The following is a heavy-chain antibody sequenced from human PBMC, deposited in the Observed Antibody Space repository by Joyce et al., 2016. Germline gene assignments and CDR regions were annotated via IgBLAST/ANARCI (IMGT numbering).Heavy chain of an antibody. CDR2: IDVSSTTI. Sequence: EVQLVESGGGLVQPGGSLRLSCVASGFTFSGYSMNWVSQAPGKGLEWISYIDVSSTTIYDADSVKGGFTMSRDNVKNSVYLQMNSLRDDDTAVYFCARDPDCDGGNCYSDFDYWGQGTLVTVSS. CDR3: ARDPDCDGGNCYSDFDY. CDR1: GFTFSGYS. V-gene: IGHV3-48*02. D-gene: IGHD2-15*01. J-gene: IGHJ4*02.